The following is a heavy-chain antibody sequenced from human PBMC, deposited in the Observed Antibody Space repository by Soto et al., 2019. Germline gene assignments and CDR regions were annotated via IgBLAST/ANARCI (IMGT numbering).Heavy chain of an antibody. Sequence: QVQLQESGPGLVKPSQTLSLTCTVSGGSISSGDYYWSWIRQPPGKGLEWIGYIYYSGSTYYNPSLKSRVTISVDTSKNQFSLKLSSVTAADTAVYYCARDRAVWGDYSNYRPWGYYYYGMDVWGQGTTVTVSS. J-gene: IGHJ6*02. CDR1: GGSISSGDYY. CDR2: IYYSGST. CDR3: ARDRAVWGDYSNYRPWGYYYYGMDV. D-gene: IGHD4-4*01. V-gene: IGHV4-30-4*01.